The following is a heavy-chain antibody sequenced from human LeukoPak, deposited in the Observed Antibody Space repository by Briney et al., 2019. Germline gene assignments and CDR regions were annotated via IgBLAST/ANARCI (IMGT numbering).Heavy chain of an antibody. V-gene: IGHV4-34*01. J-gene: IGHJ5*02. CDR2: INHSGST. Sequence: TSETLSLTCAVYGGSFSGYYWSWIRQPPGKGLEWIGEINHSGSTNYNPSLKSRVTISVDTSKNQFSLKLSSVTAADTAVYYRAKDLAYSNRVSFDPWGQGTLVTVSS. CDR3: AKDLAYSNRVSFDP. CDR1: GGSFSGYY. D-gene: IGHD4-11*01.